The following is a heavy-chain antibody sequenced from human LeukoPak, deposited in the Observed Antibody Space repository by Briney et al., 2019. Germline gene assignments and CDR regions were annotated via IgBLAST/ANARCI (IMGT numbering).Heavy chain of an antibody. CDR2: INHSGST. Sequence: SETLSLTCGAYGGSFSGYYWSWIRQRPGKGLEWIGEINHSGSTNYNPSLKSRVNISVDTSKNQFSLKLSSVTAADTAVYYCARQAAGYSYGYSYDYWGQGTLVTVSS. CDR1: GGSFSGYY. J-gene: IGHJ4*02. D-gene: IGHD3-10*01. CDR3: ARQAAGYSYGYSYDY. V-gene: IGHV4-34*01.